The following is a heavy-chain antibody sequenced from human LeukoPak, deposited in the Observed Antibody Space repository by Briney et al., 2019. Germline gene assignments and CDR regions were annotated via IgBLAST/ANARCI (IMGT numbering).Heavy chain of an antibody. V-gene: IGHV3-23*01. J-gene: IGHJ5*02. CDR1: GFTFSSYA. Sequence: GGSLRLSCAASGFTFSSYAMSWVRQAPGKGLEWVSDINGSGGSTYYADSVKGRFTISRDNSKNTLYLHMNSLRAEDTALYYCAKLRGIPTWGQGTLVIVSS. CDR2: INGSGGST. CDR3: AKLRGIPT. D-gene: IGHD2-15*01.